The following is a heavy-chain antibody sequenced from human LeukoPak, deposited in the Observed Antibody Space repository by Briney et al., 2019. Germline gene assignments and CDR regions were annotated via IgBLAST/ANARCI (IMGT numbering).Heavy chain of an antibody. CDR3: AKLLTAGGSDY. J-gene: IGHJ4*02. V-gene: IGHV3-23*01. CDR2: IGSSGINT. Sequence: GGSLRLPCAASGFTFSSYAMSWVRQVPGKGLEWVSSIGSSGINTYYADSVKGRFTVSRDNSKNTMYLQMNSLRAEDTAVYYCAKLLTAGGSDYWGQGSLVTVSS. CDR1: GFTFSSYA. D-gene: IGHD6-13*01.